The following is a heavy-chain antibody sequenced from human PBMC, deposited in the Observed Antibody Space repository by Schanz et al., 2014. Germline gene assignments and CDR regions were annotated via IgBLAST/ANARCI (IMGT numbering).Heavy chain of an antibody. Sequence: VQLVESGGGVVQPGRSLRLSCAASGFTFSTHAMHWVRQAPGKGLEWVALVSSDGNNDYYTDSVKGRFTISRDNSKNTVHLQMNSLRAEDTAVYYCAKQHIVLGVIYLNWFDSWGQGTLVTVSS. V-gene: IGHV3-30*18. J-gene: IGHJ5*01. CDR2: VSSDGNND. CDR1: GFTFSTHA. CDR3: AKQHIVLGVIYLNWFDS. D-gene: IGHD3-10*01.